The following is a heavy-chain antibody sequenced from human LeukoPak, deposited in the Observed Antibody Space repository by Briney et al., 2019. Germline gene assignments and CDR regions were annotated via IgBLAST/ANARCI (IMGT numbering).Heavy chain of an antibody. CDR2: IHYSGST. V-gene: IGHV4-59*01. CDR3: ARVYYYDSSGYWVYYFDY. Sequence: PSETLSLTCSVSGGSINTTYWSWIRQPPGKGLEWIGNIHYSGSTNYNPSLKSRVTISVDTSKNQFSLKLSSVTAADTAVYYCARVYYYDSSGYWVYYFDYWGQGTLVTVSS. CDR1: GGSINTTY. J-gene: IGHJ4*02. D-gene: IGHD3-22*01.